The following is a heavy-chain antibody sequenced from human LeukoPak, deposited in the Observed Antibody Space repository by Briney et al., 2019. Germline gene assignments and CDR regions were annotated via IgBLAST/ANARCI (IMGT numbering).Heavy chain of an antibody. CDR2: ISGSGGST. Sequence: GGSLRLSCAASGFTFSSYARSWVRQAPGKGLEWVSAISGSGGSTYYADSVKGRFTISRDNSKNTLYLQMNSLRAEDTAVYYCAKGLLWFGELTDFDYWGQGTLVTVSS. V-gene: IGHV3-23*01. CDR3: AKGLLWFGELTDFDY. J-gene: IGHJ4*02. CDR1: GFTFSSYA. D-gene: IGHD3-10*01.